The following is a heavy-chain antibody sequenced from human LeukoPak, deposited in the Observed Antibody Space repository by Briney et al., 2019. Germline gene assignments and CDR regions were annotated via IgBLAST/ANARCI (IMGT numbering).Heavy chain of an antibody. CDR2: IYSGGST. V-gene: IGHV3-66*01. J-gene: IGHJ3*02. D-gene: IGHD1-1*01. Sequence: GGSLRLSCAASGFTVSSNYMSWVRQAPGKGLEWVSVIYSGGSTYYADSVKGRFTISRDNSKNTLYLQMNSLRAADTAVYYCARFNELDAFDIWGQGTMVTVSS. CDR1: GFTVSSNY. CDR3: ARFNELDAFDI.